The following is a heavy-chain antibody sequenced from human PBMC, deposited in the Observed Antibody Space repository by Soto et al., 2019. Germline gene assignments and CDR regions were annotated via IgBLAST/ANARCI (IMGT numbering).Heavy chain of an antibody. CDR3: TTAAGDYFSVDI. J-gene: IGHJ3*02. CDR1: GFTFSNAW. V-gene: IGHV3-15*01. D-gene: IGHD4-17*01. CDR2: IKSKTDGGTT. Sequence: GGSLRLSCAASGFTFSNAWMSWVRQAPGKGLEWVGRIKSKTDGGTTDYAAPVKGRFTISRDDSKNTLYLQMNSLKTEDTAVYYCTTAAGDYFSVDIWGQGTMVTVSS.